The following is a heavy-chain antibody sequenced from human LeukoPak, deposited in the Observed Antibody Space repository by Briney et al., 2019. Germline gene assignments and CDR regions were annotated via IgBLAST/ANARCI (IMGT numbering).Heavy chain of an antibody. CDR1: GGSFSGYY. Sequence: SETLSLTCAVYGGSFSGYYWSWIRQPPGKGLEWIGEINHSGSTNYNPSLKSRVTISVDTSKNQFSLKLSSVAAADTAVYYCARVSYYDSSGNRGAFDYWGQGTLVTVSS. V-gene: IGHV4-34*01. J-gene: IGHJ4*02. D-gene: IGHD3-22*01. CDR3: ARVSYYDSSGNRGAFDY. CDR2: INHSGST.